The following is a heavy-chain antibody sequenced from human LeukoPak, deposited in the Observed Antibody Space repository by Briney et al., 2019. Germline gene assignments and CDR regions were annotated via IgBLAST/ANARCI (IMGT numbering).Heavy chain of an antibody. CDR2: ISSSGSTI. Sequence: PGGSLRLSCAASGFTFSSYEMNWVRQAPGKGLEWVSYISSSGSTIYYADSVKGRFTISRDNAKNSLYLQMNSLRAEDTALYYCARDYPPSFLIQLWFLNYMDVWGKETTVTVSS. CDR3: ARDYPPSFLIQLWFLNYMDV. V-gene: IGHV3-48*03. D-gene: IGHD5-18*01. CDR1: GFTFSSYE. J-gene: IGHJ6*03.